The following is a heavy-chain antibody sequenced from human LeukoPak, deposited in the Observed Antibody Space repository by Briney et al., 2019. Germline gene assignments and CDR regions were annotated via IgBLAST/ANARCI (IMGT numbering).Heavy chain of an antibody. CDR1: GFTFSSYS. CDR2: ISYDGSNK. V-gene: IGHV3-30*03. D-gene: IGHD3-10*01. Sequence: GGSLRLSCAASGFTFSSYSMNWVRQAPGKGLEWVAVISYDGSNKYYADSVKGRFTISRDNSKNTLYLQMNSLRAEDTAVYYCATDRGALGTDWGQGTLVTVSS. CDR3: ATDRGALGTD. J-gene: IGHJ4*02.